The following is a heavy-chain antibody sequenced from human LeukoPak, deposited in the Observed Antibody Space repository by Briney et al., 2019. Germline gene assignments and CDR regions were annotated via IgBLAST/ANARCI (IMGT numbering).Heavy chain of an antibody. CDR3: GKTTVGYSSGRYPGWPVDY. Sequence: GGSLRLSCAVSGITLSNYGMSWVRQAPGKGLEWVAGISDSGGRTKYADSVKGRFTISRDNSKNTLYLQMNSLRAEDTAVYYCGKTTVGYSSGRYPGWPVDYWGQGALVTVSS. V-gene: IGHV3-23*01. CDR2: ISDSGGRT. CDR1: GITLSNYG. D-gene: IGHD2-15*01. J-gene: IGHJ4*02.